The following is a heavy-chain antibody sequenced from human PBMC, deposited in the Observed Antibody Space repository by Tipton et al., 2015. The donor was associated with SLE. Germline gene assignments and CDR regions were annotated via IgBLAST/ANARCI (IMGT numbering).Heavy chain of an antibody. D-gene: IGHD2-15*01. CDR1: GFTFGDYA. Sequence: SLRLSCTASGFTFGDYAMSWVRQAPGKGPEWVGFIRSKAYGGTTEYAASVKGRFTISRDDSKSIAYLQMNSLKTEDTAVYYCTRGDCSGGSCYSNLDYWGQGTLVTVSS. V-gene: IGHV3-49*04. CDR2: IRSKAYGGTT. CDR3: TRGDCSGGSCYSNLDY. J-gene: IGHJ4*02.